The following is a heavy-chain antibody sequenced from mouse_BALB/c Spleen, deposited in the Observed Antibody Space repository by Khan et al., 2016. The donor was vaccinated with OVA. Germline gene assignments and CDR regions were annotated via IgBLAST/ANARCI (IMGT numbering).Heavy chain of an antibody. J-gene: IGHJ4*01. CDR3: AISNDSGRSLYAMDY. Sequence: DLVKPGASVKLSCKAAGYTFTSYWINWIKQRPGQGLEWIGHIAPGSGSSYYNEMFKGKATLTVDTSSSTAYIQLSSLSSEDSAVYVCAISNDSGRSLYAMDYWGQGAAVTVSS. V-gene: IGHV1S41*01. D-gene: IGHD1-1*01. CDR1: GYTFTSYW. CDR2: IAPGSGSS.